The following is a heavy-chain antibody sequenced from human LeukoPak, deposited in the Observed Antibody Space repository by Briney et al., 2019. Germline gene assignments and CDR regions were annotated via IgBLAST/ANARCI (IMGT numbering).Heavy chain of an antibody. CDR1: GGSISSSSYY. V-gene: IGHV4-39*01. D-gene: IGHD3-22*01. J-gene: IGHJ4*02. Sequence: SETLSLTCTVSGGSISSSSYYWGWIRQPPGKGLEWIGSIYYSGSTYYNPSLKSRVIISVDTSKNQFSLKLSSVTAADTAVYYCARPYDSSGYYLDYWGQGTLVTVSS. CDR3: ARPYDSSGYYLDY. CDR2: IYYSGST.